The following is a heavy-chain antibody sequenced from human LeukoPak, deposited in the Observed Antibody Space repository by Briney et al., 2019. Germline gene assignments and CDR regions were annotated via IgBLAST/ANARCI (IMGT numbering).Heavy chain of an antibody. V-gene: IGHV4-30-2*01. CDR1: GGSISSGGYY. CDR3: ARFYQTRADFDY. D-gene: IGHD2-2*01. J-gene: IGHJ4*02. Sequence: PSQTLSLTCTVSGGSISSGGYYWSWIRQPPGKGLEWIGYIYHSGSTYYNPSLKSRVTISVDRSKNQFSLKLSSVTAADTAVYYCARFYQTRADFDYWGQGTLVTVSS. CDR2: IYHSGST.